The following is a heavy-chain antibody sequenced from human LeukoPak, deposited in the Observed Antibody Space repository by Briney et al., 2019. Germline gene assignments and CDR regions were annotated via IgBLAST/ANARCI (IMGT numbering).Heavy chain of an antibody. J-gene: IGHJ4*02. D-gene: IGHD3-10*02. Sequence: GGSLRLSCAASGFTFSSYGMHWVRQAPAKGLEWVAFIRYDGSNKYYADSVKGRFTISRDNSKNTLYLQMNSLRAEDTAVYYCAKGVQGVRGLFDYWGQGTLVTVSS. CDR2: IRYDGSNK. CDR1: GFTFSSYG. V-gene: IGHV3-30*02. CDR3: AKGVQGVRGLFDY.